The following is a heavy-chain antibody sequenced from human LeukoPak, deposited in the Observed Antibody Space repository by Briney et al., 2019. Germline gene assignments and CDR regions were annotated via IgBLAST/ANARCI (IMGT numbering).Heavy chain of an antibody. CDR1: GYTFTSYG. D-gene: IGHD2-2*01. CDR2: ISAYNGNT. CDR3: AREPSGYCSSTSCEGFDY. J-gene: IGHJ4*02. V-gene: IGHV1-18*01. Sequence: ASVKVSCKASGYTFTSYGISWVRQAPGQGLEWMGWISAYNGNTNYAQKLQGRVTMTTDTSTSTAYMELRSLRSDDTAVYYCAREPSGYCSSTSCEGFDYWGQETLVTVSS.